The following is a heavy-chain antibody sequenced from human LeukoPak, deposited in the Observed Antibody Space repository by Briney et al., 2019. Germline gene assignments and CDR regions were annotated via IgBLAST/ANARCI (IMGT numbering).Heavy chain of an antibody. V-gene: IGHV3-30*02. CDR3: GKDRLGDWSIDY. D-gene: IGHD2-21*01. Sequence: AGGSLRLSCTTSGFTFSTYGMHWVRQAPGKGLEWLTYIRYDGSEKYYADSMKGRITISRDNSKNTVSLQMSSLRPEDTAIYYCGKDRLGDWSIDYWGQGTLVTVSS. CDR2: IRYDGSEK. J-gene: IGHJ4*02. CDR1: GFTFSTYG.